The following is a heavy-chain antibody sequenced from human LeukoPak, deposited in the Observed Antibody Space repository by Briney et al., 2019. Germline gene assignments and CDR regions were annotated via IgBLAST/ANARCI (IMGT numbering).Heavy chain of an antibody. CDR1: GGTFSSYT. CDR3: ARLPAGDTAVVPYYYYGMDV. J-gene: IGHJ6*02. V-gene: IGHV1-69*02. D-gene: IGHD5-18*01. CDR2: IIPILGIA. Sequence: ASVKVSCKASGGTFSSYTISWVRQAPGQGLEWMGRIIPILGIANYAQKFQGRVTITADKSTSTAYMELSSLRSEDTAVYYCARLPAGDTAVVPYYYYGMDVWGQGTTVTVSS.